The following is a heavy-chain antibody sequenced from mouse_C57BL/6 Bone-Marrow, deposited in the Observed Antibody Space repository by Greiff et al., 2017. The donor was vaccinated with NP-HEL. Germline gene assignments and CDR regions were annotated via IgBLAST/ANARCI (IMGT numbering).Heavy chain of an antibody. CDR1: GYTFTSYG. J-gene: IGHJ1*03. CDR2: IYPRSGNT. Sequence: VQLQESGPELVKPGASVKISCKASGYTFTSYGISWVKQRTGQGLEWIGEIYPRSGNTYYNEKFKGKATLTADKSSSTAYMELRSLTSEDSAVYFCARGTDYWYFDVWGTGTTVTVSS. V-gene: IGHV1-81*01. CDR3: ARGTDYWYFDV. D-gene: IGHD3-3*01.